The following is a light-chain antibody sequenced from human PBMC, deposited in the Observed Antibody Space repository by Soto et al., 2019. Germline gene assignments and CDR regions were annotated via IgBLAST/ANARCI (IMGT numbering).Light chain of an antibody. V-gene: IGLV2-14*01. CDR3: SSYTSSSTVV. CDR2: DVS. J-gene: IGLJ2*01. CDR1: SSDVGGYNY. Sequence: QSALTQPASVSGSPGQSITISCTGTSSDVGGYNYVSWYQQHPGKAPKLIIYDVSSRPSGVSNRFSGSKSGNTASLTISGLQAEDEAHYYCSSYTSSSTVVFGGGTKLTVL.